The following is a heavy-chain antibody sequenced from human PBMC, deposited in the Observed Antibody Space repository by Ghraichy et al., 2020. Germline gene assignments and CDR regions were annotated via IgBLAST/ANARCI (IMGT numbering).Heavy chain of an antibody. Sequence: GGSLRLSCEASGFTFSKYAMSWVRQAPGKELEWVSVIGYDGETTHNIDSVKGRFTISRDNLRNTVSLQMDSLRGDDTAVYYCAKTSHEEVDDHYYFDYWGQGTLVSVSS. CDR3: AKTSHEEVDDHYYFDY. J-gene: IGHJ4*02. D-gene: IGHD3-3*01. V-gene: IGHV3-23*01. CDR2: IGYDGETT. CDR1: GFTFSKYA.